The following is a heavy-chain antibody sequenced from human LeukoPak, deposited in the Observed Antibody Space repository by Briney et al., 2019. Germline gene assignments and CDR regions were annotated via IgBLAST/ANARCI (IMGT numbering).Heavy chain of an antibody. V-gene: IGHV4-59*01. CDR1: GGSIRGYY. CDR3: ARTNTFDI. J-gene: IGHJ3*02. Sequence: SETLSLTCTVSGGSIRGYYWNWIRQPPGKGLQWIGYVSYSGSTNYNPSPKSRVTISVDTSRNQVSLKLTSMTAADTGVYYCARTNTFDIGGQGTMVTVSS. CDR2: VSYSGST.